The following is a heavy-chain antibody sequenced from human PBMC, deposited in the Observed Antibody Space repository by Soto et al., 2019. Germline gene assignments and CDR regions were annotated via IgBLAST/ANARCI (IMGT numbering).Heavy chain of an antibody. CDR1: GYTFTSYG. Sequence: ASVKGSCKASGYTFTSYGITWVRQAPGQGLEWMAWISTYNGDTNYAQNLQGRVTMTTDTSTRTAYMELTSLRSDDTAVYYCARVSAEGGYFDLWGRGTLVTVSS. CDR3: ARVSAEGGYFDL. V-gene: IGHV1-18*01. CDR2: ISTYNGDT. D-gene: IGHD3-16*02. J-gene: IGHJ2*01.